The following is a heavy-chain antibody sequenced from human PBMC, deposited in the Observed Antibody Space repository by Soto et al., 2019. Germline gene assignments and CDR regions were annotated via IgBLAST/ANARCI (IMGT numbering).Heavy chain of an antibody. Sequence: QVQLVQSGAEVKKPGASVKVSCKTSGFTFTSYCMHWVRRAPGQGLEWMGIINPSGGGTSYAQKFQGRVTMTRDTSTSTAYMEMSSLRYEDTAMYYCATYYCAREGSSGWPFDYWGQGTLVTVSS. J-gene: IGHJ4*02. V-gene: IGHV1-46*01. D-gene: IGHD6-19*01. CDR1: GFTFTSYC. CDR3: ATYYCAREGSSGWPFDY. CDR2: INPSGGGT.